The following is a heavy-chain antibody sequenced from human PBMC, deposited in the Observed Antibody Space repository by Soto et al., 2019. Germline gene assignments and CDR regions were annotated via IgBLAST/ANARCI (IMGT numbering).Heavy chain of an antibody. V-gene: IGHV1-18*04. CDR3: ARGNYGDYPYYYYGMDV. D-gene: IGHD4-17*01. J-gene: IGHJ6*02. Sequence: QVQLVQSGAEVKKPGASVKVSCKASGYTFTSYGISWVRQAPGQGLEWMGWISAYNGNTNYAQKLQGRVTMTTDTSTSTVYMELRSLRSDDTAVYYCARGNYGDYPYYYYGMDVWGQGTTVTVSS. CDR2: ISAYNGNT. CDR1: GYTFTSYG.